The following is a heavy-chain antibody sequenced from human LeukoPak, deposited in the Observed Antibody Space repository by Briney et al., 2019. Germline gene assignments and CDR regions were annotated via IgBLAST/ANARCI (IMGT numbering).Heavy chain of an antibody. CDR1: GFTFSSYW. CDR2: IKQDGSEK. Sequence: PGGSLRLSCAASGFTFSSYWMSWVRQAPGKGLEWVANIKQDGSEKYYVDSVKGRFTISRDNAKNSLYLQMNSLRAEDTAVYYCARISLKPYSSGWNNWFDPWGQGTLVTVSS. D-gene: IGHD6-19*01. CDR3: ARISLKPYSSGWNNWFDP. V-gene: IGHV3-7*01. J-gene: IGHJ5*02.